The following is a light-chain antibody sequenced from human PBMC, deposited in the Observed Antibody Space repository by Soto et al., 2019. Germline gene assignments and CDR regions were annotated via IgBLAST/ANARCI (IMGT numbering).Light chain of an antibody. CDR1: SSDVGGYNY. V-gene: IGLV2-11*01. CDR3: CSYAGSPRV. J-gene: IGLJ1*01. Sequence: QSALTQPRSVSGSPGQSVTISCTGTSSDVGGYNYVSWYQQHPGKAPKLMIYDVSKRPSGVPDRFSGSKSGNTASLTTSGLQAEDEADYYCCSYAGSPRVFGTGTKLTVL. CDR2: DVS.